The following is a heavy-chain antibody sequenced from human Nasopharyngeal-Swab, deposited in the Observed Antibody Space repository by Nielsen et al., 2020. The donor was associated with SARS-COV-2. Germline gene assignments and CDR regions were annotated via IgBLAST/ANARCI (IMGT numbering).Heavy chain of an antibody. Sequence: GESLKISCAASGFTFDDYGMSWVRQAPGKGLEWVSGINWNGGSTGYADSVKGRFTISRDNAKNSLYLQMNSLRAEDTAVYYCAAHSGSSLGYYYGMDVWGQGTTVTVSS. J-gene: IGHJ6*02. CDR1: GFTFDDYG. CDR3: AAHSGSSLGYYYGMDV. D-gene: IGHD1-26*01. V-gene: IGHV3-20*04. CDR2: INWNGGST.